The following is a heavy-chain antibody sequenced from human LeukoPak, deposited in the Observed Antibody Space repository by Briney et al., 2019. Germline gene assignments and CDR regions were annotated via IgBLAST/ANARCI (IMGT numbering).Heavy chain of an antibody. CDR1: GIPFSDFY. J-gene: IGHJ4*02. CDR3: AKDYTYYYGSGSYYTSFDY. D-gene: IGHD3-10*01. CDR2: ISYDGSNK. V-gene: IGHV3-30*18. Sequence: GGSLRLSCVVSGIPFSDFYMNWVRQAPGKGLEWVAVISYDGSNKYYADSVKGRFTISRDNSKNTLYLQMNSLRAEDTAVYYCAKDYTYYYGSGSYYTSFDYWGQGTLVTVSS.